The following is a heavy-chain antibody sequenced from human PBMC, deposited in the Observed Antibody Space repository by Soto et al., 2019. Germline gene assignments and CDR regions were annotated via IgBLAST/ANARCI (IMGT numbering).Heavy chain of an antibody. CDR3: SSYCSGGSCSSVNDAFDI. CDR2: ISSSSSYI. V-gene: IGHV3-21*01. Sequence: EVQLVESGGGLVKPGGSLRLSCAASGFTFSSYSMNWVRQAPGKGLEWVSSISSSSSYIYYADSVKGRFTISRDNAKNSMYLQMNSLRAEDTAVYYCSSYCSGGSCSSVNDAFDIWGQGTMVTVSS. D-gene: IGHD2-15*01. CDR1: GFTFSSYS. J-gene: IGHJ3*02.